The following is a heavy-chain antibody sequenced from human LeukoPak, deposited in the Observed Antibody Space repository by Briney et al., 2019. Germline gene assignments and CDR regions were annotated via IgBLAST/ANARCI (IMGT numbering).Heavy chain of an antibody. V-gene: IGHV3-23*01. CDR2: INSSGGST. Sequence: GGSLRLSCVASGFTFRSYAMSWVRQAPGKGLEWVSTINSSGGSTYYADSLKGRFTISRDISKNTLYLQMNSLRAENTAIYYCALLMMYAIDFDYWGQGTLVTVSS. CDR3: ALLMMYAIDFDY. CDR1: GFTFRSYA. J-gene: IGHJ4*02. D-gene: IGHD2-8*01.